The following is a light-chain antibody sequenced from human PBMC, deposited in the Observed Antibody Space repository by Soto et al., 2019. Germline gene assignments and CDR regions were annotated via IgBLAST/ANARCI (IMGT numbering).Light chain of an antibody. CDR1: QSVSSN. CDR2: GAS. J-gene: IGKJ5*01. Sequence: EIVMRQSPATLSVSKEERATLSCRASQSVSSNLAWYQQKPGQAPRLLIYGASTRATGIPARFSGSGSGTEFTLTISSLQSEDFAGYYCQQYNIWRIPFCQGTRLAI. CDR3: QQYNIWRIP. V-gene: IGKV3-15*01.